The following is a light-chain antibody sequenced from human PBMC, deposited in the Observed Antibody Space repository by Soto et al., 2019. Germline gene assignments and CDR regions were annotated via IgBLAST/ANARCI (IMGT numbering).Light chain of an antibody. CDR2: EGS. CDR3: QQRGNWPPWT. CDR1: QSLSSY. V-gene: IGKV3-11*01. Sequence: EIVLTQSPATLSLSPGERATLSCRASQSLSSYLAWYQQKPGQAPRLLIYEGSNRATGIPARCSGSGSGTAFTLTISSLEPEDLAVYYCQQRGNWPPWTFGQGTKVEIK. J-gene: IGKJ1*01.